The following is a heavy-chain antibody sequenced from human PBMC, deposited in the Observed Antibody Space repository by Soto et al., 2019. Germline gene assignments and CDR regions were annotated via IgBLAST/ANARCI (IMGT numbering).Heavy chain of an antibody. CDR1: GFTFSGSA. CDR2: IRSRANSYAT. V-gene: IGHV3-73*01. CDR3: TSGQRDTYYGMDV. Sequence: GGSLRLSCATSGFTFSGSAMHWVRQASGKGLEWVGRIRSRANSYATTYVASVKGRFIISRDDSKNTAYLQMNSLKTEDTAMYYCTSGQRDTYYGMDVWGPVTTVTVYS. J-gene: IGHJ6*02. D-gene: IGHD5-18*01.